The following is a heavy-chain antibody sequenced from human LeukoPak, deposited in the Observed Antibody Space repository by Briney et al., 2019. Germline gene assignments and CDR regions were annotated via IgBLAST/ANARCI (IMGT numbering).Heavy chain of an antibody. J-gene: IGHJ6*02. V-gene: IGHV3-53*01. CDR3: ARGRGATMDV. CDR2: IYSGGGT. CDR1: GFTLRSNY. D-gene: IGHD3-10*01. Sequence: GSLRLSCVPSGFTLRSNYIICVRAAPGRGVECVSVIYSGGGTYYAESEKGRFPISRENSNDTLYLQMNSLRAEDTAVYYCARGRGATMDVWGQGTTVTVFS.